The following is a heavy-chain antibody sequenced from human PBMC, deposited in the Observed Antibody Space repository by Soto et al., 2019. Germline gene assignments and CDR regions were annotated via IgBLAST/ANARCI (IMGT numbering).Heavy chain of an antibody. V-gene: IGHV3-15*01. CDR1: GFTFSNAW. CDR2: IKSKTDGGKT. CDR3: TTELGYCTNGVCYGVDY. D-gene: IGHD2-8*01. J-gene: IGHJ4*02. Sequence: GGSLRLSCAASGFTFSNAWMSWVRQAPGKGLEWVARIKSKTDGGKTDYAAPVRGRFITSADDSKNTLYLQMNSLKTEDTAVYYCTTELGYCTNGVCYGVDYWGQGTLVTVSS.